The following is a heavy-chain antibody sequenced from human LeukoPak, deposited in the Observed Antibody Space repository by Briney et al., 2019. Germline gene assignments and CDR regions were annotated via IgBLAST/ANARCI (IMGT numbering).Heavy chain of an antibody. CDR1: GFTFSSYS. J-gene: IGHJ4*02. V-gene: IGHV3-48*01. D-gene: IGHD3-22*01. CDR2: ISSSSSTI. CDR3: ARDPDNYYDSSGSFDY. Sequence: GGSLRLSCAASGFTFSSYSMNRVPQAPGKGLEWVSYISSSSSTIYYADSVKGRFTISRDNAKNSLYLQMNSLRAEDTAVYYCARDPDNYYDSSGSFDYWGQGTLVTVSS.